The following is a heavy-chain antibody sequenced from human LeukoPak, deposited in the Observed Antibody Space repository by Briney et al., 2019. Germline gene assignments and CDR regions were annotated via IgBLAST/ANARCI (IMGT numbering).Heavy chain of an antibody. Sequence: KPSETLSLTCTVSGGSISSYYWSWIRQPPGKGLEWIGYIYYSGSTNYNPSLKSRVTISVDTSKNQFSLKLSSVTAADTAVYYCARAHSGYLGNGYYFDYWGEGTLVTVSS. V-gene: IGHV4-59*01. CDR3: ARAHSGYLGNGYYFDY. CDR2: IYYSGST. CDR1: GGSISSYY. J-gene: IGHJ4*02. D-gene: IGHD3-22*01.